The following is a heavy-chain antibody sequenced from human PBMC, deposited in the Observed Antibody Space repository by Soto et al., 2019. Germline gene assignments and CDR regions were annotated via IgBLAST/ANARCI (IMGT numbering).Heavy chain of an antibody. J-gene: IGHJ4*02. D-gene: IGHD3-10*01. CDR1: GFTFSGSA. V-gene: IGHV3-73*02. Sequence: EVQLVESGGDLVQPGGSLKLSCAASGFTFSGSAMHWVRQASGKGLEWVGHIRRRAKNYATVYAASVKGRFIISRDDSKNTAYLQMNSLTTDDTAVYYCTRTFDGSYYCSPDFAYWGQGTLVTVSS. CDR3: TRTFDGSYYCSPDFAY. CDR2: IRRRAKNYAT.